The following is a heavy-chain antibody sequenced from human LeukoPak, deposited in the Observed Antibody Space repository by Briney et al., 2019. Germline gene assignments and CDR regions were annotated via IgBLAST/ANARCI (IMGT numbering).Heavy chain of an antibody. Sequence: GGSLRLSCEASGFTFSTYSVNWVRQAPGKGLEWVSYISGSSGTILYADSVKGRFTISRDNAKNSLYLQMNSLRDEDAAVYYCARAPRGADNWFDPWGQGTLVTVSS. CDR1: GFTFSTYS. D-gene: IGHD3-10*01. CDR3: ARAPRGADNWFDP. V-gene: IGHV3-48*02. J-gene: IGHJ5*02. CDR2: ISGSSGTI.